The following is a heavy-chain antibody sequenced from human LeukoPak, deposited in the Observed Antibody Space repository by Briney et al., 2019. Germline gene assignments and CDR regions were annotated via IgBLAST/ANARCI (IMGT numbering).Heavy chain of an antibody. V-gene: IGHV3-38-3*01. CDR2: TSGGST. J-gene: IGHJ5*02. Sequence: GGPLRLSCPDSGFTVSSNEMSWVRQAPGKGLEWVSSTSGGSTYYADSRKGRLTISRDNSKNKMHLQMNSLRAEDTAVYYCAKVGRAYDAARRSPFGPWGQGTLVTVSS. CDR3: AKVGRAYDAARRSPFGP. D-gene: IGHD6-13*01. CDR1: GFTVSSNE.